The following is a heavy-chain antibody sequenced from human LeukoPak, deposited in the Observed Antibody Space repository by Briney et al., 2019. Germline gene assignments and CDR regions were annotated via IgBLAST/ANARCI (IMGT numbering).Heavy chain of an antibody. Sequence: SETLSLTCTVSGGSISSYYWSWIRQPPGKGLKWSGNIYYSGYTTYSPSLRSRVTISVDTSKNQFSLKLSSVTAADTAVYYCARETSQKGAHYMDVWGKGTTITISS. CDR2: IYYSGYT. J-gene: IGHJ6*03. V-gene: IGHV4-59*01. D-gene: IGHD3-16*01. CDR1: GGSISSYY. CDR3: ARETSQKGAHYMDV.